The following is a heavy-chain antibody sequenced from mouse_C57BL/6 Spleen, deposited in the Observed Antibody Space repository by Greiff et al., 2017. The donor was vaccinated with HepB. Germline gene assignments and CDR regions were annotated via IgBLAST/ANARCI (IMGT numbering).Heavy chain of an antibody. CDR2: IYPGDGDT. Sequence: QVQLKQSGAELVKPGASVKISCKASGYAFSSYWMNWVKQRPGKGLAWIGQIYPGDGDTNYNGKFKGKATLTADKSSSTAYMQLSSLTSEDSAVYFCARREDYYGSSPDVWGTGTTVTVSS. J-gene: IGHJ1*03. CDR1: GYAFSSYW. V-gene: IGHV1-80*01. CDR3: ARREDYYGSSPDV. D-gene: IGHD1-1*01.